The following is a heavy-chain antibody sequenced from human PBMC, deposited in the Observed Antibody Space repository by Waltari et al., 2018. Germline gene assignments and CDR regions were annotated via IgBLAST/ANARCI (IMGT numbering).Heavy chain of an antibody. V-gene: IGHV4-31*03. D-gene: IGHD2-15*01. Sequence: QVQLQESGPGLVKPSQTLSLTCTVSGGSISSGGYYWSWFRQHPGKGLGGIGYIYYRGSTYYNPSLKSRVTISVDTSKNQFSLKRSSVTAADTAVYYCARVRVVAATEDVYYFDYWGQGTLVTVSS. J-gene: IGHJ4*02. CDR2: IYYRGST. CDR3: ARVRVVAATEDVYYFDY. CDR1: GGSISSGGYY.